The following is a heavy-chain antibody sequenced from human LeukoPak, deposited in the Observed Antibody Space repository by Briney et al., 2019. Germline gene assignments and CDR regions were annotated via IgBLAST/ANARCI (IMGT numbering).Heavy chain of an antibody. J-gene: IGHJ4*02. CDR2: FDPEDGET. D-gene: IGHD3-16*02. CDR3: ASPPPRLGELSPFDY. V-gene: IGHV1-24*01. CDR1: GYTLTELS. Sequence: ASVKVSCKVSGYTLTELSMHWLRQAPGKGLAGMGGFDPEDGETIYAQKFQGRVTMTEDTSTDTAYMELSSLRSEDTAVYYCASPPPRLGELSPFDYWGQGTLVTVSS.